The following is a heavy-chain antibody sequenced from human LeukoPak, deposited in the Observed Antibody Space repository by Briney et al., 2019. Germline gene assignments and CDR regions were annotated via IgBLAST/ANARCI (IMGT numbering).Heavy chain of an antibody. CDR3: AKDSSGSGSYDFGDY. J-gene: IGHJ4*02. Sequence: PGGSLRLSCAASGFTFSNYWMSWVRQAPGKGLEWVANIKQDRSEKYYVDSVKGRFTISRDNSKNTLYLQMNSLREEDTAVYYCAKDSSGSGSYDFGDYWGQGTLVTVSS. V-gene: IGHV3-7*01. CDR2: IKQDRSEK. CDR1: GFTFSNYW. D-gene: IGHD3-10*01.